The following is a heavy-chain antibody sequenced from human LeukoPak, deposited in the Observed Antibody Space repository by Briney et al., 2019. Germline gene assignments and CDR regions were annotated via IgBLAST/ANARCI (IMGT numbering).Heavy chain of an antibody. Sequence: SETLSLTCTVSGGSINSASYYWAWIRQPPGKGLEWIGSIYYSGSTYYNPSLESRVTISVDTSKIHFSLRLSSVTAADTAVYYCARLSQLLGPGTKYYFDYWGQGTLVTVSS. CDR3: ARLSQLLGPGTKYYFDY. V-gene: IGHV4-39*02. J-gene: IGHJ4*02. CDR2: IYYSGST. D-gene: IGHD2-2*01. CDR1: GGSINSASYY.